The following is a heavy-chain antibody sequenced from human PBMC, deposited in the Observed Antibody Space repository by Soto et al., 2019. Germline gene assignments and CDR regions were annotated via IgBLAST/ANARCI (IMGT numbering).Heavy chain of an antibody. CDR1: GFTFSDTL. Sequence: QVQLVQSGAELKKPGASVNISCQASGFTFSDTLINWVRQGPGQRLEWMGWINPANGNTRYSEPFQGRVTISSLSSAATAYVALSDLTSEDTAVYYCARDLVIVGPRAKDACDVWGQGTMITVSS. CDR2: INPANGNT. D-gene: IGHD2-21*01. J-gene: IGHJ3*01. V-gene: IGHV1-3*01. CDR3: ARDLVIVGPRAKDACDV.